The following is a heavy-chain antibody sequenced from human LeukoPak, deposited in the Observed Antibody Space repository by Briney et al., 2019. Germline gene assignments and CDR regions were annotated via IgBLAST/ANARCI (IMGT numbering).Heavy chain of an antibody. V-gene: IGHV3-21*04. CDR1: GFTFSDYS. CDR2: ISSSSTYI. CDR3: ARVPICGGDCYMIDY. J-gene: IGHJ4*02. Sequence: GGSLRLSCAASGFTFSDYSMNWVRQAPGKGLEWVSSISSSSTYIYYADSVKGRFTISRDNAKNSLYLQMDSLRAEDTAVYYCARVPICGGDCYMIDYWGQGTLVTVSS. D-gene: IGHD2-21*02.